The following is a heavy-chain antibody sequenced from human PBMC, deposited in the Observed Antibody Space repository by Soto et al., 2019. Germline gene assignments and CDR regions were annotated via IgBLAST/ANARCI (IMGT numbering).Heavy chain of an antibody. CDR2: IKSKLSGGAT. Sequence: PGGSVTLSCAPSGLNFNYSWLTWVRQAPGKGLEWVGRIKSKLSGGATDYSAPVKGRFTISRDDSRKTLYLQMHSLKTEDTGIYYCTTDCGTNGCYGDGAFDAWGQGTMVTVSS. CDR3: TTDCGTNGCYGDGAFDA. J-gene: IGHJ3*01. CDR1: GLNFNYSW. V-gene: IGHV3-15*01. D-gene: IGHD2-2*01.